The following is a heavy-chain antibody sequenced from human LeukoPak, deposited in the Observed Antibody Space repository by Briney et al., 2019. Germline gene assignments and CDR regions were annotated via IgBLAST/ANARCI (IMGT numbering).Heavy chain of an antibody. V-gene: IGHV1-46*01. J-gene: IGHJ4*02. CDR2: INPSGGST. D-gene: IGHD6-13*01. Sequence: GASVKVSCKASGYTFTSYYMHWVRQAPGQGLEWMGIINPSGGSTSYAQKFQGRVTMTRDMSTSTVYMELSRLRSDDTAVYYCARSWGIAAAGTGRAVGYWGQGTLVTVSS. CDR3: ARSWGIAAAGTGRAVGY. CDR1: GYTFTSYY.